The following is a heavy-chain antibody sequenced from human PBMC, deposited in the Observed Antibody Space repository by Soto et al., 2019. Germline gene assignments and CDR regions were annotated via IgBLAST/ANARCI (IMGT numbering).Heavy chain of an antibody. V-gene: IGHV3-13*01. Sequence: PGGSLRLSCAASGFTFSSYDMHWVRQATGKGLEWVSAIGTAGDTYYPGSVKGRFTISRENAKNSLYLQMNSLRAGDTAVYYCARAGYCSSTSCSNWFDPWGQGTLVTVS. CDR2: IGTAGDT. CDR3: ARAGYCSSTSCSNWFDP. CDR1: GFTFSSYD. J-gene: IGHJ5*02. D-gene: IGHD2-2*03.